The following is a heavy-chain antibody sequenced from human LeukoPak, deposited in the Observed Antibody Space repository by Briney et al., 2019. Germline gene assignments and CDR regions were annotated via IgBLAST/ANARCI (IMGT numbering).Heavy chain of an antibody. CDR2: ISYDGSNK. Sequence: GGSLRLSCAASGFTFSSYGMHWVRQAPGKGLEWVAVISYDGSNKYYADSVKGRFTISRDNSKNTLYLQMNSLRAEDTAVYYCARDRYSYGLYYYYYYMDVWGKGTTVTVSS. D-gene: IGHD5-18*01. J-gene: IGHJ6*03. CDR1: GFTFSSYG. CDR3: ARDRYSYGLYYYYYYMDV. V-gene: IGHV3-30*03.